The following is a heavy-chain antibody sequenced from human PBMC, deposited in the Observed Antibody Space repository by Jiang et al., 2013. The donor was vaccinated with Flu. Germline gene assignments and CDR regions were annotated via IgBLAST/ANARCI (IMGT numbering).Heavy chain of an antibody. Sequence: SGAEVKKPGASVKVSCKASGYTFTSYGISWVRQAPGQGLEWMGWISAYNGNTNYAQKLQGRVTMTTDTSTSTAYMELRSLRSDDTAVYYCARPTCSSTSCQKEYYYYGMDVWGQGTTVTVSS. CDR1: GYTFTSYG. CDR3: ARPTCSSTSCQKEYYYYGMDV. V-gene: IGHV1-18*01. D-gene: IGHD2-2*01. J-gene: IGHJ6*02. CDR2: ISAYNGNT.